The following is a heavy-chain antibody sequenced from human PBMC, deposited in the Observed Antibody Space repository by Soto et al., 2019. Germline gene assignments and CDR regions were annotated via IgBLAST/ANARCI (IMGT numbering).Heavy chain of an antibody. CDR3: AHILVDCSGGSCYDQGFDY. Sequence: QITLKESGPTLVKPTQTLTRTCTFSGFSLSTRGVGVGWIRQPPGKALEWLALIYWDDDKRYSPSLKSRLTMIKDTSKNQVFLTMTNMDPVDTATYYCAHILVDCSGGSCYDQGFDYWGQGTLVTVSS. CDR2: IYWDDDK. D-gene: IGHD2-15*01. V-gene: IGHV2-5*02. CDR1: GFSLSTRGVG. J-gene: IGHJ4*02.